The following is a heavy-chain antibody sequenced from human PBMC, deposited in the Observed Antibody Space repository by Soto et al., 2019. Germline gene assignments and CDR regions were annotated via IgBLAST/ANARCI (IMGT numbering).Heavy chain of an antibody. V-gene: IGHV3-11*06. Sequence: QVQLVESGGGLVKPGGSLRLSCAASGFTFSDYYMTWVRQAPGKGLEWVSYIVIGSDYTNYADSVKGRFTISRDNAKNSLYLEMNSLRVEDTAVYYCARRRASSWYLGGYLDYWGQGTLVTVSS. J-gene: IGHJ4*02. CDR1: GFTFSDYY. CDR3: ARRRASSWYLGGYLDY. D-gene: IGHD6-13*01. CDR2: IVIGSDYT.